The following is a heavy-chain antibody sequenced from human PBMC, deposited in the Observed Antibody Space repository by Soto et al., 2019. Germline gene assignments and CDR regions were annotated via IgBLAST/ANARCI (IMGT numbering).Heavy chain of an antibody. J-gene: IGHJ4*02. CDR1: GDSITNAAYY. D-gene: IGHD3-10*01. CDR2: IYYSGNT. CDR3: ARVYGSGSYYFDY. Sequence: PSETLSLTCTVSGDSITNAAYYWGWIRQPPGKGLECIGIIYYSGNTYYRPSLKSRVTMSVDTSKNQFSLKLTSVSAAGTSMYYCARVYGSGSYYFDYGGQGTLVTVSS. V-gene: IGHV4-39*01.